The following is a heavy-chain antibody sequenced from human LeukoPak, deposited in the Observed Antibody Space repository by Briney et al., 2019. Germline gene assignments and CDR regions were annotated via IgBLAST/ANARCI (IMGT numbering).Heavy chain of an antibody. CDR3: AREEIAAATLFDY. CDR2: IYSGGST. CDR1: GFTVSRNY. D-gene: IGHD6-13*01. J-gene: IGHJ4*02. Sequence: PGGSLRLSCAASGFTVSRNYMSWVRQAPGKGLEWVSVIYSGGSTYYADSVKGRFTISRDNSKNTLYLQMNSLRAEDTAVYYCAREEIAAATLFDYWGQGTLVTVSS. V-gene: IGHV3-66*01.